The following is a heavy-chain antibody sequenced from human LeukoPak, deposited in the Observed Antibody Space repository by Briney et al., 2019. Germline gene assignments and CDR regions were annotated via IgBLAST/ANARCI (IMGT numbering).Heavy chain of an antibody. CDR2: IYTSGST. CDR1: GGSISSGSYY. D-gene: IGHD3-10*01. J-gene: IGHJ4*02. Sequence: SETLSLTCTVSGGSISSGSYYWSWIRQPAGKGLEWIGRIYTSGSTNYNPSLKSRVTISVDTSKNQFSLKLSSVTAADTAVYYCARHYYGSGSYRGWGQGTLVTVSS. V-gene: IGHV4-61*02. CDR3: ARHYYGSGSYRG.